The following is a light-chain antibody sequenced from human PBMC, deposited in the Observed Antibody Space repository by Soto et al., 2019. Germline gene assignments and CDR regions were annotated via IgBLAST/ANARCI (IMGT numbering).Light chain of an antibody. Sequence: EIVMTQSPVTLSVSPGERVTLSCRASESISNSLAWYQQKPGQAPRLLIYGASNRATGIPDRFSGSGSGTDFTLTISRLEPEDFAVYYCQQYGSSGTFGQGTKVDIK. J-gene: IGKJ1*01. V-gene: IGKV3-20*01. CDR3: QQYGSSGT. CDR2: GAS. CDR1: ESISNS.